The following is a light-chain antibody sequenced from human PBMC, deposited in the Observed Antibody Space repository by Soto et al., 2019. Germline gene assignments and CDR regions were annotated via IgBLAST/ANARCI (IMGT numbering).Light chain of an antibody. V-gene: IGKV1-5*03. J-gene: IGKJ4*01. CDR2: KAS. Sequence: DIQMTQFPSTLSASVGDRVTITCRASESISSWLAWYQQKPGKAPKILIYKASTLQSGVPSRFTGSGSGTEFTLTISSLQPDDFATYYCQHCSVFPLPFGGGTKVEIK. CDR3: QHCSVFPLP. CDR1: ESISSW.